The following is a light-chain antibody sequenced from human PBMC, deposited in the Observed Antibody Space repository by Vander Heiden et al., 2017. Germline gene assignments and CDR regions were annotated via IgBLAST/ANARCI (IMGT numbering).Light chain of an antibody. J-gene: IGLJ3*02. Sequence: QLVLTQSPSASASLGASVKLTCTLSSGHSSYAIAGHQQQPEKGPRYLMKLNSDGSHSKGDGIPDRFSGSSSGAERYLTISSLQSEDEADYYCQTWGTGKGVFGGGTKLTAL. CDR3: QTWGTGKGV. CDR2: LNSDGSH. V-gene: IGLV4-69*01. CDR1: SGHSSYA.